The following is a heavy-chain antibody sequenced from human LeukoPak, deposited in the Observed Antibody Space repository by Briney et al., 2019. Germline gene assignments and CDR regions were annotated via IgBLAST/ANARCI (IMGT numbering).Heavy chain of an antibody. CDR1: GYTFTGYY. CDR3: ARDSDRPYSGSYGPDY. D-gene: IGHD1-26*01. Sequence: GASVKVSCKASGYTFTGYYMHWVRQAPGQGLEWMGWINPNSGGTNYAQKFQGRVTMTRDTSISTAYMELSRLRSDDTAVYYCARDSDRPYSGSYGPDYWGQGTLVTVSS. J-gene: IGHJ4*02. V-gene: IGHV1-2*02. CDR2: INPNSGGT.